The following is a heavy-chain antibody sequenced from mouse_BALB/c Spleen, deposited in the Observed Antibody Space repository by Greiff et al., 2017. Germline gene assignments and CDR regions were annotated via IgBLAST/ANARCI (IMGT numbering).Heavy chain of an antibody. CDR2: INPYNDGT. CDR3: AREEGITTVVEDY. V-gene: IGHV1-14*01. Sequence: VQLQQSGPELVKPGASVKMSCKASGYTFTSYVMHWVKQKPGQGLEWIGYINPYNDGTKYNEKFKGKATLTSDKSSSTAYMELSSLTSEDSAVYYCAREEGITTVVEDYWGQGTTLTVSS. D-gene: IGHD1-1*01. J-gene: IGHJ2*01. CDR1: GYTFTSYV.